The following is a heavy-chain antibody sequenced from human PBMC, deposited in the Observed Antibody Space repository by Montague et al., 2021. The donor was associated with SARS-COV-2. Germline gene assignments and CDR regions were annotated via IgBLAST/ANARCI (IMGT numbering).Heavy chain of an antibody. CDR1: GGSISSHY. CDR3: ARDKPDYDFWPGYGMDV. V-gene: IGHV4-59*11. Sequence: SETLSLTCTVSGGSISSHYWSWVRQPPGKGLEWIGYIYYSGSTNYNPSLKSRVTISVDTSKNQFSLKLSSVTAADTAVYYCARDKPDYDFWPGYGMDVGGQGTTDTDSS. D-gene: IGHD3-3*01. J-gene: IGHJ6*02. CDR2: IYYSGST.